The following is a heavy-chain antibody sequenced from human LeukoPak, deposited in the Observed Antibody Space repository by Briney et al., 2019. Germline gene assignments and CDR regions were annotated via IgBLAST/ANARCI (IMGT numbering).Heavy chain of an antibody. CDR1: GGSISSYY. Sequence: SETLSLTCTVSGGSISSYYWSWIRQPAGKGLEWVGRFYTSRTTNYNPSLKSRVTMSVDTSKNQFSLNLSSVTAADTAVYFCARVSYSGSNEYFQHWGQGTLVTVSS. CDR2: FYTSRTT. D-gene: IGHD1-26*01. J-gene: IGHJ1*01. V-gene: IGHV4-4*07. CDR3: ARVSYSGSNEYFQH.